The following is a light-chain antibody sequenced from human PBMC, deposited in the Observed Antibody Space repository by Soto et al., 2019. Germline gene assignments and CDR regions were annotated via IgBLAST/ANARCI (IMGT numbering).Light chain of an antibody. CDR3: ISYTGSSTSYV. V-gene: IGLV2-14*01. CDR2: EVS. J-gene: IGLJ1*01. Sequence: QSALAQPASVSGSPGQSITISCTGTSSDVGAYNYVSWYQQHPGKAPKLIIYEVSNRPSGVPNRFSASKSGNTASLTISGLQAEDEADYYCISYTGSSTSYVFGTGTKLTVL. CDR1: SSDVGAYNY.